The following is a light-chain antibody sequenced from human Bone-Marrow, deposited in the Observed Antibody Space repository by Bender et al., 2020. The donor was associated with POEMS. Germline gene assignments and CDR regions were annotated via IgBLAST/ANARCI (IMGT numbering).Light chain of an antibody. V-gene: IGLV3-21*03. Sequence: SYVLTQPPSVSVAPGKPATMTCAGDNIGRESVHWYQQKPGQAPALDVYDDSDRPSGIPERFSGSNSGHTATLTISRVETGDEADYYCQVWHSTSDQPVFGGGTKLTVL. CDR2: DDS. J-gene: IGLJ2*01. CDR1: NIGRES. CDR3: QVWHSTSDQPV.